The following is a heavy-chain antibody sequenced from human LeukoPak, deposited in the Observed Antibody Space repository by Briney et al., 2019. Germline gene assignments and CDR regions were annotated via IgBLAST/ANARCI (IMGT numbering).Heavy chain of an antibody. D-gene: IGHD1-14*01. CDR3: ARDPGWNQGYFDY. CDR1: GGSISSSSYY. CDR2: IYYSGST. J-gene: IGHJ4*02. V-gene: IGHV4-39*07. Sequence: PSEILSLTCTVSGGSISSSSYYWGWIRQPPGKGLEWIGSIYYSGSTYYNPSLKSRVTISVDTSKNQFSLKLSSVTAADTAVYYCARDPGWNQGYFDYWGQGTLVTVSS.